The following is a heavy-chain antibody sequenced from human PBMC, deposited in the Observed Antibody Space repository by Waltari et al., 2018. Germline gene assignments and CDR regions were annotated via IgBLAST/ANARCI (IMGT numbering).Heavy chain of an antibody. CDR1: GFTFSNYW. J-gene: IGHJ5*02. V-gene: IGHV3-7*01. CDR3: SVSLNH. Sequence: EVQLVESGGGLVQPGGSLGLSCAAPGFTFSNYWMDWVRQAPGKGLEWVANIKQDGSESHYVDSVKGRFTISRDNAQNLLYLQINSLRDEDTAVYYCSVSLNHWGQGTLVTVSS. CDR2: IKQDGSES.